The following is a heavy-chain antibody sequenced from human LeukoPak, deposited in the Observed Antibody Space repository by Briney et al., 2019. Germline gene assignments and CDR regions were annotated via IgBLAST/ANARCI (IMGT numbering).Heavy chain of an antibody. CDR2: IKQDGSEK. Sequence: GGSLRLSCGASGFTFSSHWMSWVRQAPGKGPEWVANIKQDGSEKYYVDSVKGRFTISRDNSKNTLYLQMNSLRAEDTAVYYCAKGQVSRGTDYWGQGTLVTVSS. V-gene: IGHV3-7*03. D-gene: IGHD1-14*01. J-gene: IGHJ4*02. CDR1: GFTFSSHW. CDR3: AKGQVSRGTDY.